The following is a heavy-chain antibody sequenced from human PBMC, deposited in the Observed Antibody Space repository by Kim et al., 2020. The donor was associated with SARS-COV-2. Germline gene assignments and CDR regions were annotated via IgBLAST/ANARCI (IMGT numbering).Heavy chain of an antibody. J-gene: IGHJ6*02. CDR1: GYSFTSYW. D-gene: IGHD6-13*01. CDR2: IYPGDSDT. V-gene: IGHV5-51*01. CDR3: ARLGAAAGGYYYYGMDV. Sequence: GESLKISCKGSGYSFTSYWIGWVRQMPGKGLEWMGIIYPGDSDTRYSPSFQGQVTISADKSISTAYLQWSSLKASDTAMYYCARLGAAAGGYYYYGMDVWGQGTTVTVSS.